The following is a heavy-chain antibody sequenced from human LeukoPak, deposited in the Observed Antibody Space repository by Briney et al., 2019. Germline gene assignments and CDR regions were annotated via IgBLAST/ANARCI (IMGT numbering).Heavy chain of an antibody. CDR3: AWGDDFWSGYFHPVYYYGMDV. CDR1: GFIFSHYS. Sequence: GGSLRLSCAASGFIFSHYSMTWARQASGKGLEWISYIGVGGRPTNYADSVKARFTISRDNAKNTLYLQMNSLRAEDTAVYYCAWGDDFWSGYFHPVYYYGMDVWGQGTTVTVSS. D-gene: IGHD3-3*01. V-gene: IGHV3-48*04. CDR2: IGVGGRPT. J-gene: IGHJ6*02.